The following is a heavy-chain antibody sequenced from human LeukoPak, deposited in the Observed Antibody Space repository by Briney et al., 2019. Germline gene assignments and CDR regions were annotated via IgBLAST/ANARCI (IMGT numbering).Heavy chain of an antibody. D-gene: IGHD3-9*01. CDR3: ASSYPDDILTGHY. V-gene: IGHV4-34*01. Sequence: PSETLSLPCAVYGGSFSGYYWSWIRHPPGKGLEWIGEINHSGSTNYNPSLKSRVTISVDTSKNQFSLKLSSVTAADTAVYYCASSYPDDILTGHYWGQGTLVTVSS. CDR2: INHSGST. CDR1: GGSFSGYY. J-gene: IGHJ4*02.